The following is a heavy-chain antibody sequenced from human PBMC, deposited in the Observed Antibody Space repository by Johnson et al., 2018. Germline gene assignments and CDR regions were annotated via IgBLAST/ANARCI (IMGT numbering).Heavy chain of an antibody. CDR1: GFTFSSYG. CDR3: AKDLGWLVLSYYYYYMDV. Sequence: QVQLVESGGGVVQPGRSLRLSCAASGFTFSSYGMHWVRQAPGKGLEWVAVISYDGGNKYYADSVKGRFTISRDNSKNPLYLQMNSLRTEDTAVYYCAKDLGWLVLSYYYYYMDVWGKGTTVTVSS. CDR2: ISYDGGNK. J-gene: IGHJ6*03. V-gene: IGHV3-30*18. D-gene: IGHD6-19*01.